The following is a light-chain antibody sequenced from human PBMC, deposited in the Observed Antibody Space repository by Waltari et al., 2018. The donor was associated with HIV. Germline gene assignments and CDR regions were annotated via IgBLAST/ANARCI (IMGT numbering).Light chain of an antibody. CDR3: SSYTSSSTLYV. J-gene: IGLJ1*01. Sequence: QSALAQPASVSGSPGQSITISCTGTSSDIVGYNYVSWYQQHPGKAPKLMIYDVSKWPSGVSNRFSGSKSGNTASLTISGLQAEDEADYYCSSYTSSSTLYVFGTGTRVTVL. CDR1: SSDIVGYNY. V-gene: IGLV2-14*01. CDR2: DVS.